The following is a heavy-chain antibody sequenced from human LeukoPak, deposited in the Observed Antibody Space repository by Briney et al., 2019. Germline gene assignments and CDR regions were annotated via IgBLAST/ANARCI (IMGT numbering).Heavy chain of an antibody. CDR1: GGSISSGDYC. V-gene: IGHV4-30-4*01. J-gene: IGHJ3*02. D-gene: IGHD2-15*01. Sequence: PSETLSLTCTVSGGSISSGDYCWSWIRQPPGKGQEWIVYINYSGSTYYNPSLKSRVTISVDTSKNQFSLQLSSVTAADTAVYYCARPPGYCSGGRCFPGAFDICGQGTMVTVSS. CDR3: ARPPGYCSGGRCFPGAFDI. CDR2: INYSGST.